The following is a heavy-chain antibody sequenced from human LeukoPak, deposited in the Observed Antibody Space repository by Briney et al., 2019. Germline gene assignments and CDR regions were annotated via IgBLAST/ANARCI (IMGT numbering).Heavy chain of an antibody. CDR1: GFTVSSNY. D-gene: IGHD3-16*01. V-gene: IGHV3-66*01. CDR3: ARDLGAYGPYYGMDV. Sequence: GGSLRLSCAASGFTVSSNYMNWVRQAPGKGLEWVSVIYSDGTTYYTDSVKGRFTISRDNSKNTLYLKMNRVRAEDTAVYYCARDLGAYGPYYGMDVWGQGTTVTVSS. CDR2: IYSDGTT. J-gene: IGHJ6*02.